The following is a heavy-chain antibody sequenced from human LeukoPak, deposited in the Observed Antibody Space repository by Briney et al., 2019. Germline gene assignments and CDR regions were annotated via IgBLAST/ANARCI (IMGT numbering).Heavy chain of an antibody. CDR3: ARGSGDYRDTNYYGMDV. V-gene: IGHV3-72*01. Sequence: GGSLRLSCASSGFIFSDYYVDWVRQAPGKGLEWVGRSRGRGHSFTTEYAASVKGRFTISRDNSQSALFLQMNSLQTEDTAVYYCARGSGDYRDTNYYGMDVWGLGTTVSVSS. CDR1: GFIFSDYY. J-gene: IGHJ6*02. D-gene: IGHD3-3*01. CDR2: SRGRGHSFTT.